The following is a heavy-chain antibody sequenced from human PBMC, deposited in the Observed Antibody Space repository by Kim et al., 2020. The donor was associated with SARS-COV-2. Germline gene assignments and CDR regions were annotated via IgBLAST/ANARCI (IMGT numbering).Heavy chain of an antibody. CDR2: IYYSGST. V-gene: IGHV4-59*01. J-gene: IGHJ2*01. Sequence: SETLSLTCTVSGGSISSYYWSWIRQPPGKGLEWIGYIYYSGSTNYNPSLKSRVTISVDTSKNQFSLKLSSVTAADTAVYYCARRTPNYWYFDLWGRGTLVTVSS. CDR3: ARRTPNYWYFDL. CDR1: GGSISSYY. D-gene: IGHD1-7*01.